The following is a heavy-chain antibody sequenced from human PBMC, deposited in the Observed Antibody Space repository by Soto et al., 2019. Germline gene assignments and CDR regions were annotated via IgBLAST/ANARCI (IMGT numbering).Heavy chain of an antibody. D-gene: IGHD5-18*01. Sequence: QVQLVESGGGVVQPGRSLRLSCAASGFTFSSYAMHWVRQAPGKGLEWVAVISYDGSNKYYAESVKGRFTISRDNSKNTLYLQMNSLSAEDTAVYYCARSYIQLWSLPDYWGQGTLVTVSS. V-gene: IGHV3-30-3*01. CDR1: GFTFSSYA. J-gene: IGHJ4*02. CDR2: ISYDGSNK. CDR3: ARSYIQLWSLPDY.